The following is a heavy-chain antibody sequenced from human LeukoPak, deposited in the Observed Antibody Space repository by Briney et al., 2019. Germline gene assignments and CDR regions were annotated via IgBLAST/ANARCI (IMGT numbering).Heavy chain of an antibody. CDR2: TYYRSKWYN. CDR3: ARDRPLIAARRRTGIAAAGTFDY. Sequence: SQTLSFTCAISGDSVSSNSAAWNWIRQSPSRGLEWLGRTYYRSKWYNDYAVSVKSRITINPDTSKNQFSLQLNSVTPEDTAVYYCARDRPLIAARRRTGIAAAGTFDYWGQGTLVTVSS. CDR1: GDSVSSNSAA. V-gene: IGHV6-1*01. J-gene: IGHJ4*02. D-gene: IGHD6-13*01.